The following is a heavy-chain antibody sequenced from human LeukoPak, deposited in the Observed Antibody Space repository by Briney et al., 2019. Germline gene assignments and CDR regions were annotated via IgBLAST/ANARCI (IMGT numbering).Heavy chain of an antibody. CDR1: GFTFSSYW. V-gene: IGHV3-74*01. CDR3: AKVSTYDSSAYYSAGYDY. CDR2: INSDGSST. D-gene: IGHD3-22*01. J-gene: IGHJ4*02. Sequence: GGSLRLSCAASGFTFSSYWMHWVRQAPGKGLVWVSRINSDGSSTSYADSVKGRFTISRDNAKNSLYLQMNSLRAEDTALYYCAKVSTYDSSAYYSAGYDYWGQGTLVTVSS.